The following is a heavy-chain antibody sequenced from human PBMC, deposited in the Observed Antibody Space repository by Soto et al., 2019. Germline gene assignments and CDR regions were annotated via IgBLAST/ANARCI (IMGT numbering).Heavy chain of an antibody. J-gene: IGHJ4*02. Sequence: QVQLVQSGAEVKKPGSSVKVSCKASGGTFSSYAISWVRQAPGQGLEWMGGIIPIFGTANYAQKFQGRVTITADESTSTAYMELRSLRSEDTAVYYCARDRGDDSSGYYSYYFDYWGQGTLVTVSS. V-gene: IGHV1-69*01. CDR3: ARDRGDDSSGYYSYYFDY. CDR1: GGTFSSYA. CDR2: IIPIFGTA. D-gene: IGHD3-22*01.